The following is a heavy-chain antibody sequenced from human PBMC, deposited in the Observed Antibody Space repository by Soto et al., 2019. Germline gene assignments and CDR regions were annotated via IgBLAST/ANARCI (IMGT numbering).Heavy chain of an antibody. V-gene: IGHV4-39*01. CDR1: GGSISSSSYF. CDR2: IYYSGGT. Sequence: TSETLSLTCTVSGGSISSSSYFWGWIRQPPGKGLEWIGSIYYSGGTYYNPSLKSRVTISVDTSKNQFSLKLSSVTAADTAVYYCASVNILTGYYLAHWGQGTLVTVSS. J-gene: IGHJ4*02. D-gene: IGHD3-9*01. CDR3: ASVNILTGYYLAH.